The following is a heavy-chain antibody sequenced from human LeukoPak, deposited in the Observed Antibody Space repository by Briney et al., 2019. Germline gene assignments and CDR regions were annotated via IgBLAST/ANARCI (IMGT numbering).Heavy chain of an antibody. D-gene: IGHD3-3*01. CDR2: IIPMFGTA. CDR3: ARDRYYDFWSGSHYFDY. CDR1: GGTFSSYA. J-gene: IGHJ4*02. Sequence: GAAVKVSCKASGGTFSSYAISWARRAPGQGVEGMGVIIPMFGTANYAQKFQGRVTITADKSTTTAYMELSSLRSVDTAMYYCARDRYYDFWSGSHYFDYWGQGTLVTVSS. V-gene: IGHV1-69*06.